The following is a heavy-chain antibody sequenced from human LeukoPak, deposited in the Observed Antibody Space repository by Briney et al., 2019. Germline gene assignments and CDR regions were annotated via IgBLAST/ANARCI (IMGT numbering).Heavy chain of an antibody. Sequence: SETLSLTCNVSGGSISTNSWSWIRQPAGKGLEWIGHIYTSGSPNYNPSLRSRVTMSVDTSKNQNSLKLSSVTAADTAVYYCARGSEQWLTYFDYWGLGTQVTVSS. V-gene: IGHV4-4*07. J-gene: IGHJ4*02. CDR1: GGSISTNS. CDR3: ARGSEQWLTYFDY. D-gene: IGHD6-19*01. CDR2: IYTSGSP.